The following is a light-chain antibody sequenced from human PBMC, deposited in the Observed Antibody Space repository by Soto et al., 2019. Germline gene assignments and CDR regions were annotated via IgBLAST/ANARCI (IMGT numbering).Light chain of an antibody. V-gene: IGKV1-12*01. J-gene: IGKJ2*01. CDR3: PQANSFPHT. Sequence: DIQMTQSPSSVSASVGDRVTITCRASQGISSWLAWYQQKPGKAPKLLIYAASSLQSGVPSRVSGSGSGTDFTLTISSLQPEDYYCPQANSFPHTFGQGTKLEIK. CDR2: AAS. CDR1: QGISSW.